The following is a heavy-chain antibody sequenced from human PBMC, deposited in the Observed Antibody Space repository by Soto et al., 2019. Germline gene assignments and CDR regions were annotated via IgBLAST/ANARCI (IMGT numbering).Heavy chain of an antibody. CDR1: GFTFSSYD. V-gene: IGHV3-13*01. J-gene: IGHJ3*02. Sequence: GSLRLSCAASGFTFSSYDMHWVRQATGKGLEWVSAIGTAGDTYYPGSVKGRFTISRENAKNSLYLQMNSLRAEDTAVYYCARDIVVVPAASGDAFDIWGQGTMVTVPS. CDR3: ARDIVVVPAASGDAFDI. CDR2: IGTAGDT. D-gene: IGHD2-2*01.